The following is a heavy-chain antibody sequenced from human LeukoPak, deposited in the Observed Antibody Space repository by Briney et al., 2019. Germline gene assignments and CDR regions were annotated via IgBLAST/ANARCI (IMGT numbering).Heavy chain of an antibody. CDR1: GFTFDDYD. D-gene: IGHD6-19*01. Sequence: GRSLRLSCAASGFTFDDYDMHWVRQAPGKGLEWVSGISWNSGSIGYADSVKGRFTISRDNAKNSLYLQMNSLRAEDTALYYCAKGSLYSSGWLDAFDIWGQGTMVTVSS. V-gene: IGHV3-9*01. J-gene: IGHJ3*02. CDR2: ISWNSGSI. CDR3: AKGSLYSSGWLDAFDI.